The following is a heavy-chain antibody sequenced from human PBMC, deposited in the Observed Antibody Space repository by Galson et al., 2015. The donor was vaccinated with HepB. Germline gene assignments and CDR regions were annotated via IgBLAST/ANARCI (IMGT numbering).Heavy chain of an antibody. Sequence: SLRLSCATSGFTFSKYWMHWVRQAPGKGLVWVSQINNDGSSATYADFVKGRFTIPRDNAKNTLFLQMNSLGVEDTAMYYCVTLVHPEWGQGTLVSVSS. J-gene: IGHJ4*02. D-gene: IGHD4/OR15-4a*01. CDR2: INNDGSSA. V-gene: IGHV3-74*03. CDR3: VTLVHPE. CDR1: GFTFSKYW.